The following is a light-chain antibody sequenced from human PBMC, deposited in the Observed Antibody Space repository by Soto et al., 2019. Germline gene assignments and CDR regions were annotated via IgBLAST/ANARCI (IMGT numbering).Light chain of an antibody. Sequence: EIVMTQSPATLSVSPGARAPLSCRARESVTSSLAWYPQQPGQPPRLLIYAASTRATDVPARFSGGGSETEFTLTISSLQSEDFALYYCQQYYDWPPTFGQGTKVDIK. CDR1: ESVTSS. V-gene: IGKV3-15*01. CDR2: AAS. CDR3: QQYYDWPPT. J-gene: IGKJ1*01.